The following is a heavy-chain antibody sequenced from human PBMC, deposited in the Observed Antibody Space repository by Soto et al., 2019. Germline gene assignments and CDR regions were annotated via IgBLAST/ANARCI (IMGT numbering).Heavy chain of an antibody. J-gene: IGHJ6*02. D-gene: IGHD2-2*02. CDR2: IIPIFGTA. CDR1: GGTFSSYA. CDR3: EILGYCTSPSRYTKGPAAYYYGMDD. V-gene: IGHV1-69*06. Sequence: SVKVSCKASGGTFSSYAISWVRQAPGQGLEWMGGIIPIFGTANYAQKFQGRVTITADKSTSTAYMELSSLRSEDTAVYYCEILGYCTSPSRYTKGPAAYYYGMDDWGHGTPATVSS.